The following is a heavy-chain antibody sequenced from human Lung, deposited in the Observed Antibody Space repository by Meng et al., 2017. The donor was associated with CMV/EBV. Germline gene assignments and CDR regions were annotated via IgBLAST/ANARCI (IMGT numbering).Heavy chain of an antibody. CDR2: IDDTGRT. Sequence: SXTXSLXXAVYGGSFSGSYWHWIRQPPGMSLEWIGEIDDTGRTKYSPSPNSRVTMLLDTSKKQFSLKLSSVTAADTAVYYCARLTGTVYVHWFDSWGQGSLVTVSS. D-gene: IGHD1-7*01. CDR1: GGSFSGSY. CDR3: ARLTGTVYVHWFDS. V-gene: IGHV4-34*01. J-gene: IGHJ5*01.